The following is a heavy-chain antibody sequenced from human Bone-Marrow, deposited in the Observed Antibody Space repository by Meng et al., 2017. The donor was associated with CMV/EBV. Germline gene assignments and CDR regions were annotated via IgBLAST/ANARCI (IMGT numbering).Heavy chain of an antibody. D-gene: IGHD3-10*01. CDR3: ARGGILLLWFGESIFLDV. V-gene: IGHV3-21*01. CDR2: ISSSSSYI. CDR1: GFTFSSYS. J-gene: IGHJ6*02. Sequence: GESLKISCAASGFTFSSYSMNWVRQAPGKGLEWVSSISSSSSYIYYADSVKGRFTISRDNAKNSLYLQMNSLRAEDTAVYYCARGGILLLWFGESIFLDVWGQGTTVTVSS.